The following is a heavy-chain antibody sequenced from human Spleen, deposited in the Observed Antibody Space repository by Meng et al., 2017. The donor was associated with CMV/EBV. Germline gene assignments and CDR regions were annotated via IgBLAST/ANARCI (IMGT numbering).Heavy chain of an antibody. J-gene: IGHJ4*02. CDR3: AKDYGDRYFDY. V-gene: IGHV3-64*01. CDR2: ISSNGGST. Sequence: VQLVESGGGLVQPGGSLRLSCAASGFTFSSYAMHWVRQAPGKGLEYVSAISSNGGSTYYANSVKGRFTISRDNSKNTLYLQLNSLRAEDTAVYYCAKDYGDRYFDYWGQGTLVTVSS. CDR1: GFTFSSYA. D-gene: IGHD4-17*01.